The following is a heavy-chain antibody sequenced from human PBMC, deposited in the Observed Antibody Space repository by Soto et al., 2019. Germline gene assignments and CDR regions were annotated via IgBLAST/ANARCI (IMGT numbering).Heavy chain of an antibody. D-gene: IGHD6-13*01. CDR2: ISAYNGNT. CDR3: ARGPRYSSSWSDSYYYYYYMDV. V-gene: IGHV1-18*01. J-gene: IGHJ6*03. Sequence: ASVKVSCKASGYTFTSYGISWVRQAPGQGLEWMGWISAYNGNTNYAQKLQGRVTITTDTSTSTAYMELRSLRSDDTAVYYCARGPRYSSSWSDSYYYYYYMDVWGKGTTVTVSS. CDR1: GYTFTSYG.